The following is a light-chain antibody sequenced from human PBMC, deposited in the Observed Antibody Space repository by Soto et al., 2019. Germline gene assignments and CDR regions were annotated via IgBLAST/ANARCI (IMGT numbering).Light chain of an antibody. Sequence: EIVLTQSPGTLSLAPGERATLSCRASQIVSRSFLGWYQQKAGQPPRIVIFGASNRAPGIPDRFSGSVSGTYFTLTISSLEPEDFAVYYCEPYGNSPRTFGQWTKVEI. CDR1: QIVSRSF. CDR2: GAS. CDR3: EPYGNSPRT. J-gene: IGKJ1*01. V-gene: IGKV3-20*01.